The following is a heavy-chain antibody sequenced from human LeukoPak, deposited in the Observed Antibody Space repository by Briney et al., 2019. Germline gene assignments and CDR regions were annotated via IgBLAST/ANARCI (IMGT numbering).Heavy chain of an antibody. J-gene: IGHJ6*02. V-gene: IGHV3-23*01. D-gene: IGHD5-18*01. Sequence: GGSLRLSCAASGFTFSSYAMSWVRQAPGKGLEWVSAISGSGGSTYYADSVKGRFTISRDNSKNTLYLQMNSLRAEDTAVYYCANNPRIQLWPHYGMDVWGQGTTVTVSS. CDR2: ISGSGGST. CDR1: GFTFSSYA. CDR3: ANNPRIQLWPHYGMDV.